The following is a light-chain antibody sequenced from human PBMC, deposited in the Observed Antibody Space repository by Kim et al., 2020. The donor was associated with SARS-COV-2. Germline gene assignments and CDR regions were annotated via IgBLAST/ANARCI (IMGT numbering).Light chain of an antibody. CDR3: CSYAGNSLV. J-gene: IGLJ2*01. V-gene: IGLV2-23*02. CDR2: EVS. Sequence: PGQSITISCTGTSADVGSYNFVSWYQQHPGKVPKLMIYEVSKRPSGVSNRFSGSKSGNTASLTISGLQADDEADYYCCSYAGNSLVFGGGTQLTVL. CDR1: SADVGSYNF.